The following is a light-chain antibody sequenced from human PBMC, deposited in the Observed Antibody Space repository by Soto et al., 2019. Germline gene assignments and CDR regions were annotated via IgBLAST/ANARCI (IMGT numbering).Light chain of an antibody. V-gene: IGLV2-23*01. J-gene: IGLJ1*01. Sequence: QSALTQPASVSGSPGQSITISCTGSSSDIGSYNLVSWYQQRPGKAPKLLIFEGSKRPSGISDRYSGSKSGNTASLTISGLQAEDESDYYCCSYTGGRTHDVFGPGTKLTVL. CDR3: CSYTGGRTHDV. CDR2: EGS. CDR1: SSDIGSYNL.